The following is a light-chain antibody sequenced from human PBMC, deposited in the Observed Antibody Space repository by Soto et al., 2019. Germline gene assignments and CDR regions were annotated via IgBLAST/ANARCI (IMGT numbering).Light chain of an antibody. CDR1: QNIKNY. J-gene: IGKJ1*01. Sequence: DIQMTQSPSSLSASVGDRVTITCRASQNIKNYLNWYQQKPGKAPKLLIYASSSLQSGVPSRFSGSGSGTDFTLTISCLQSEDFATYYCQHYNSYSEAFGQGTKVDIK. V-gene: IGKV1-39*01. CDR2: ASS. CDR3: QHYNSYSEA.